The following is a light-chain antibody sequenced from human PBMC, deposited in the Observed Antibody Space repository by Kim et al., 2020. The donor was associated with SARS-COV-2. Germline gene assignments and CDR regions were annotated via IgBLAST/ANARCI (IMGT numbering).Light chain of an antibody. CDR1: QSVTSSR. Sequence: PGERATLSCRASQSVTSSRLIWYQQKPGQAPRLLIYGASSRATGIPDRFSGSGSGTDFTLTINRLEPEDFAVYYCQQYGISPLTFGGGTKVDIK. J-gene: IGKJ4*01. CDR2: GAS. CDR3: QQYGISPLT. V-gene: IGKV3-20*01.